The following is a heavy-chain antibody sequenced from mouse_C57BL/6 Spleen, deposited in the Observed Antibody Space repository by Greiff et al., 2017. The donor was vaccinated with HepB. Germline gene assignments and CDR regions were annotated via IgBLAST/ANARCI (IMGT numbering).Heavy chain of an antibody. Sequence: VQLQQSGAELVRPGASVTLSCKASGYTFTDYEMHWVKQTPVHGLEWIGAIDPETGGTAYNQKFKGKAILTADKSSSTAYMELRSLTSEDSAVYYCTRYANWSWFAYWGQGTLVTVSA. CDR3: TRYANWSWFAY. V-gene: IGHV1-15*01. J-gene: IGHJ3*01. CDR2: IDPETGGT. CDR1: GYTFTDYE. D-gene: IGHD4-1*02.